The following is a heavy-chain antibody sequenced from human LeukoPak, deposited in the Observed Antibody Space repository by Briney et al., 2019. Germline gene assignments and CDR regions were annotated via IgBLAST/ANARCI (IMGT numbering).Heavy chain of an antibody. J-gene: IGHJ6*03. CDR3: ASSRGYTSGLWYYYMDV. Sequence: SETLSLTCAVYGGSFSGYYWSWIRQPPGTGLEWIAEINNSGTTNYNPSLKGRVTISIDTSKNQFSLRLSSVTAADTAVYYCASSRGYTSGLWYYYMDVWGKGTTVTVSS. V-gene: IGHV4-34*01. D-gene: IGHD6-25*01. CDR1: GGSFSGYY. CDR2: INNSGTT.